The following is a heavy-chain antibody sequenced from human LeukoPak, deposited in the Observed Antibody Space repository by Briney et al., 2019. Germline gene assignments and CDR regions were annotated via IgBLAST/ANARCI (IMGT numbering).Heavy chain of an antibody. D-gene: IGHD2-21*02. CDR2: IIPILGIA. Sequence: ASVKVSCMASGGTFSSYAISWVRQAPGQGLEWMGRIIPILGIANYAQKFQGRVTITADKSTSTAYMELSSLRSEDTAVYYCIVVVTAIDGGNFDYWGQGTLVTVSS. CDR1: GGTFSSYA. CDR3: IVVVTAIDGGNFDY. J-gene: IGHJ4*02. V-gene: IGHV1-69*04.